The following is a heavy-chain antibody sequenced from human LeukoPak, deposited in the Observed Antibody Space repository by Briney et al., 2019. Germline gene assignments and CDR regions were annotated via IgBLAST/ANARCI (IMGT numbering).Heavy chain of an antibody. CDR2: IRYDGSNK. D-gene: IGHD2-2*01. Sequence: GGSLRLSCAASGFTFSSYGIHWVRQAPGKGLEWVAFIRYDGSNKYYADSVKGRFTISRDNSKNTLYLQMNSLRAEDTAVYYCAKDRYCSSTSCYLHFQHWGQGTLVTVSS. J-gene: IGHJ1*01. CDR1: GFTFSSYG. CDR3: AKDRYCSSTSCYLHFQH. V-gene: IGHV3-30*02.